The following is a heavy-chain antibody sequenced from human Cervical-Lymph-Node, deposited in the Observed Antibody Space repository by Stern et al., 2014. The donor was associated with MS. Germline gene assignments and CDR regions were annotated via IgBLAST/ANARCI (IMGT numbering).Heavy chain of an antibody. D-gene: IGHD4-23*01. CDR2: IWYDGSNK. J-gene: IGHJ4*02. CDR3: ARVGRPYGGNEGGIDY. Sequence: VHLVESGGGVVQPGRSLRLSCAASGFTFSSYGMHWVRQAPGKGLEGVAVIWYDGSNKYYADSVKGRFTISRDNSKNTLYLQMNSLRAEDTAVYYCARVGRPYGGNEGGIDYWGQGTLVTVSS. CDR1: GFTFSSYG. V-gene: IGHV3-33*01.